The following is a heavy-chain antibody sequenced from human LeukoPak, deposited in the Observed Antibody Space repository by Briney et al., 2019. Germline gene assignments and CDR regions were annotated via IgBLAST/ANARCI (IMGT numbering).Heavy chain of an antibody. V-gene: IGHV3-30-3*01. CDR1: GFTFSSYA. Sequence: GGSLRLSCAASGFTFSSYAMHWVRQAPGKGLEWVAVISYDGSNKYYADSVKGRFTISRDNSKNTLYLQMNSLRAEDTAVYYCAKDRSRRLQFDAFDIWGQGTMVTVSS. J-gene: IGHJ3*02. CDR3: AKDRSRRLQFDAFDI. D-gene: IGHD5-24*01. CDR2: ISYDGSNK.